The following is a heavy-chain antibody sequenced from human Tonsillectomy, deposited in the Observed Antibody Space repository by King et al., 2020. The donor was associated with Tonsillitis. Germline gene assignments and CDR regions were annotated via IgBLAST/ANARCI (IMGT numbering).Heavy chain of an antibody. D-gene: IGHD3-22*01. CDR2: ISTYDGNT. J-gene: IGHJ4*02. CDR1: GYTFTSHG. Sequence: VQLVQSGAEVKKPGASVKVSCKPSGYTFTSHGLSWVRQAPGQGLEWMGWISTYDGNTNYAQKFQGRVTLTTDTATSTAYMELRSLRSDDTAVYYCARDQRAYYYDSSGPLTYWGQGTLVTVSS. CDR3: ARDQRAYYYDSSGPLTY. V-gene: IGHV1-18*01.